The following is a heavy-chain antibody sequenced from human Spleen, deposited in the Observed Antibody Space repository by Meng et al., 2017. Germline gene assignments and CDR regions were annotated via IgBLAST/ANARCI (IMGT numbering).Heavy chain of an antibody. CDR3: ATETRIAIFGVVAFDS. V-gene: IGHV4-30-4*01. J-gene: IGHJ5*01. CDR1: GGSISSGDYY. D-gene: IGHD3-3*01. CDR2: IYYSGST. Sequence: QLQLQESGTGLLKPSETLSVTCTVSGGSISSGDYYWSWIRQPPGKGLEWIGYIYYSGSTYYNPSLKSRLTMSVDTSKNQFSLKLTSVTAADTAVYYCATETRIAIFGVVAFDSWGQGTLVTVSS.